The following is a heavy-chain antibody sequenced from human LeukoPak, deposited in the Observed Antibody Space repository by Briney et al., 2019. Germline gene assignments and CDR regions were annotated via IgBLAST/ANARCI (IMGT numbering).Heavy chain of an antibody. CDR3: ARGGLSIAAAGTFSNWFDP. CDR2: IYYSGST. J-gene: IGHJ5*02. Sequence: SETLSLTCTVSGGSISSGGYYWSWIRQHPGKGLEWIGYIYYSGSTYYNPSLKSRVTISVDTSKNQFSLKLSSVTAADTAVYYCARGGLSIAAAGTFSNWFDPWGQGTLVTVSS. CDR1: GGSISSGGYY. V-gene: IGHV4-31*03. D-gene: IGHD6-13*01.